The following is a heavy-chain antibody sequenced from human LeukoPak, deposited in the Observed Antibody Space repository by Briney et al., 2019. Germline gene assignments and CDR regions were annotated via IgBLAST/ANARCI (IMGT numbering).Heavy chain of an antibody. Sequence: GESLKISCKGSGYSFTNYWIGWVRQMPGKGLEWMGIIYPGDSDTRYSPSFQGQVTISADKSISTAYLQWSSLKASDTAMYYCARLTSSTTCGGDCYSAPFDYWGQGTLVTVSS. CDR2: IYPGDSDT. J-gene: IGHJ4*02. V-gene: IGHV5-51*01. CDR1: GYSFTNYW. D-gene: IGHD2-21*02. CDR3: ARLTSSTTCGGDCYSAPFDY.